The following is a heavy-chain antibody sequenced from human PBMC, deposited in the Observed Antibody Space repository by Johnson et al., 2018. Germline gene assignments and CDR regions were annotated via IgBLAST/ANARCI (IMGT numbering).Heavy chain of an antibody. D-gene: IGHD1-1*01. CDR3: PRGQPLPNGLYYYNMYV. J-gene: IGHJ6*03. Sequence: VQLVESGGGLVKPGGSLRLSCAASGFAFSSYSMNWVRQAPGKGLEWVSYISSTSTYIYYADALEGRFTISRDNSKNSLYLQTNSLRAEDTALYSCPRGQPLPNGLYYYNMYVGGKGTTVTVSS. CDR1: GFAFSSYS. V-gene: IGHV3-21*06. CDR2: ISSTSTYI.